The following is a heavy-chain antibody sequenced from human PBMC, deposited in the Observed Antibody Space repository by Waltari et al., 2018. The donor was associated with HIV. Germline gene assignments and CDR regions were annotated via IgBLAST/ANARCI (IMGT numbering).Heavy chain of an antibody. CDR1: AYTFTTYD. CDR2: MNPHSGDT. Sequence: QIQLVQSGPGVKNPGASVKVPCQAFAYTFTTYDINWVRQAPGQGLEWMGWMNPHSGDTGSAQQFQGRLTMTRDTSMSTAFMELNNLRPEDTAIYYCARGQFTFDSWGQGALVTVSS. V-gene: IGHV1-8*01. J-gene: IGHJ4*02. CDR3: ARGQFTFDS. D-gene: IGHD3-10*01.